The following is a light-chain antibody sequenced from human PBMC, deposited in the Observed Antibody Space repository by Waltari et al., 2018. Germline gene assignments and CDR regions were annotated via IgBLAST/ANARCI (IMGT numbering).Light chain of an antibody. Sequence: QAGLTQPPSVSTDLRQTATLTCTGNSNNVGNQGAAWLQQHQGRPPKLVSYRNNTRPSGSSERFSASRSGNTASLTITELQPEDEADYYCSAWDSGLTVWVFGGGTKLTVL. CDR3: SAWDSGLTVWV. CDR1: SNNVGNQG. V-gene: IGLV10-54*04. CDR2: RNN. J-gene: IGLJ3*02.